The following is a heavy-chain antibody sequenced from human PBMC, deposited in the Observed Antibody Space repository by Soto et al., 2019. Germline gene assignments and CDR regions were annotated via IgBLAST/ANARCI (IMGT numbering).Heavy chain of an antibody. CDR3: ARLYGAPWGGFDP. V-gene: IGHV3-11*01. J-gene: IGHJ5*02. D-gene: IGHD3-16*01. Sequence: GESLKISCAASGFTVSNYYMSWIRQAPGKGLEWVSYISNSGSTIYYADSVKGRFTISRDNAKNSLYLQMNSLRAEDAAVYYCARLYGAPWGGFDPWGQGTLVTVSS. CDR2: ISNSGSTI. CDR1: GFTVSNYY.